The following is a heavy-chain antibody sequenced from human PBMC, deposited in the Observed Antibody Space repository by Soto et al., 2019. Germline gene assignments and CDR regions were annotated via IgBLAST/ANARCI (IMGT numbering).Heavy chain of an antibody. V-gene: IGHV4-31*03. J-gene: IGHJ6*02. D-gene: IGHD3-10*01. Sequence: SETLSLASPVSAGSLSSGGYYWSWIRQNPGKGLEWFGYIYYSGSTYYNPSPKSRVTISVDTSKNQFSLKLSSVTAADTAVYYCARDRRHCCSFGEYYYGMDVWGQGTTVTVSS. CDR3: ARDRRHCCSFGEYYYGMDV. CDR2: IYYSGST. CDR1: AGSLSSGGYY.